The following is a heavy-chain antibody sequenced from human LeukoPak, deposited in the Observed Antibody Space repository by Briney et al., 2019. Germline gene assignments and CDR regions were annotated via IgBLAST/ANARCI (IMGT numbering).Heavy chain of an antibody. D-gene: IGHD5-12*01. CDR2: ISAYNGNT. CDR3: ARGALSGYYIRSNAFDI. J-gene: IGHJ3*02. CDR1: GGTFSSYA. Sequence: ASVKVSCRASGGTFSSYAISWVRQAPGQGREWMGWISAYNGNTNYAQKLQGRVTMTTDTSTSTAYMELRSLRSDDTAVYYCARGALSGYYIRSNAFDIWGQGTMVTVSS. V-gene: IGHV1-18*01.